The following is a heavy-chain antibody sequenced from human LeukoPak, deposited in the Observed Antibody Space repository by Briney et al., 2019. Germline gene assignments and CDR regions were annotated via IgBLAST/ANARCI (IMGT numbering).Heavy chain of an antibody. CDR1: GFIFSHYG. J-gene: IGHJ4*01. Sequence: GGSLRLSCAASGFIFSHYGMHWVRQAPGKGLEWVAVIWSDGSNRFYAGSVKGRFTISRDNSQNTVFLQMNSLRVKDTAMYYCARDAQRGFDYSNSLEYWGHGTLVTVSS. D-gene: IGHD4-11*01. V-gene: IGHV3-33*01. CDR3: ARDAQRGFDYSNSLEY. CDR2: IWSDGSNR.